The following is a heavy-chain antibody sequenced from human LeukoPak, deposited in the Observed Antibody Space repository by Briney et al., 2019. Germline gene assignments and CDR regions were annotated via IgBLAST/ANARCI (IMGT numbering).Heavy chain of an antibody. D-gene: IGHD5-12*01. CDR3: AKLSGYSGYDYPEDY. J-gene: IGHJ4*02. Sequence: GGSLRLSCAASGFTFSNYAMNWVRQAPGKGLEWVSIISGSGDRTYYTDSVKGRFTISRDNSKNTLYLQMNSLRAEDTAVYYCAKLSGYSGYDYPEDYWGQGTLVTVSS. CDR1: GFTFSNYA. CDR2: ISGSGDRT. V-gene: IGHV3-23*01.